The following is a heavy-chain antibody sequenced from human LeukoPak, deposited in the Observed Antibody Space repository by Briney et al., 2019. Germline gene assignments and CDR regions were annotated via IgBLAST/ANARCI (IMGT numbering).Heavy chain of an antibody. CDR3: ARGPYDSSGYYYGSDWYFDL. D-gene: IGHD3-22*01. V-gene: IGHV3-30-3*01. CDR1: GFTFSSYA. J-gene: IGHJ2*01. CDR2: ISYDGSNK. Sequence: GGSLRLSCAASGFTFSSYAMHWVRQAPGKGLEWVAVISYDGSNKYYADSVKGRFTISRDNSRNTLYLQMNSLRAEDTAVYYCARGPYDSSGYYYGSDWYFDLWGRDTLVTVSS.